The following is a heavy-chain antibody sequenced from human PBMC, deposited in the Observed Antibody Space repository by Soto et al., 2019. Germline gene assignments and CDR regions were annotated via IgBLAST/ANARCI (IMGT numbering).Heavy chain of an antibody. CDR3: ARDVDRSYGGTNHGADWFDP. V-gene: IGHV1-69*13. Sequence: GASVKVSCKASGGTFSSYAISWVRQSPGQGLEWMGGIIPIFGTANYAQKFQGRVTITADESTSTAYMELSSLRSEDTAVYYCARDVDRSYGGTNHGADWFDPWGQGTLATVSS. CDR2: IIPIFGTA. D-gene: IGHD1-26*01. CDR1: GGTFSSYA. J-gene: IGHJ5*02.